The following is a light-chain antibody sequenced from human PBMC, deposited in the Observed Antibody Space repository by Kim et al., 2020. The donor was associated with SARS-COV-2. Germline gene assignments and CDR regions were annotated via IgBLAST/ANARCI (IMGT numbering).Light chain of an antibody. CDR2: TSS. Sequence: ASVGDRVTITCRARQGISSWLAWYQQKPGNAPKLLIYTSSSLQSEVPSRFSGSGSGTDFTLTITSLQPEDFATYYCQQSNSFPLTFGGGTKVDIK. CDR1: QGISSW. CDR3: QQSNSFPLT. V-gene: IGKV1-12*01. J-gene: IGKJ4*01.